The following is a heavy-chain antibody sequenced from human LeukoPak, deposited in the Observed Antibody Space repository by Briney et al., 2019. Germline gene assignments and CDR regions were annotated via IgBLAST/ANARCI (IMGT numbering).Heavy chain of an antibody. V-gene: IGHV4-39*01. J-gene: IGHJ1*01. CDR1: GGSISSTSYY. CDR3: ARGPTLKYFHH. Sequence: SETLSLTCTVSGGSISSTSYYWGWIRRPPGKGLEWIGTIYYSGTTYYNPSLKSRVTISVDTSKNQFSLELSSMTAADTAVYYCARGPTLKYFHHWGQGTLVTVSS. CDR2: IYYSGTT.